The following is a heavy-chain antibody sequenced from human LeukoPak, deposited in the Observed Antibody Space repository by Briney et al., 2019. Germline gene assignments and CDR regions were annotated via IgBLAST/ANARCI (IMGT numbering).Heavy chain of an antibody. CDR2: ISYDGSNK. CDR1: GFTFSSYG. Sequence: PGRSLRLSCAASGFTFSSYGMHWVRQAPGKGLEWVAVISYDGSNKYYADSVKGRFTISRDNSKNTLYLQMNSLRAEDTAVYYCAKTYGEVYHYYYMDVWGKGTTVTVSS. CDR3: AKTYGEVYHYYYMDV. J-gene: IGHJ6*03. V-gene: IGHV3-30*18. D-gene: IGHD4-17*01.